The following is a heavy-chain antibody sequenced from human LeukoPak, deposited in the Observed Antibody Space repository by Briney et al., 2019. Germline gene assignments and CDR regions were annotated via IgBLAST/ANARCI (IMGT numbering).Heavy chain of an antibody. CDR1: GGSISSGGYY. Sequence: PSQTLSLTCTVSGGSISSGGYYWSWIRQHPGKGLEWIGYIYYSGSTYYNPSLKSRVTISVDTSKNQFSLKLSSVTAADTAVYYCARDRQAGGAGTGWFDPWGQGTLVTVSS. CDR2: IYYSGST. V-gene: IGHV4-31*03. CDR3: ARDRQAGGAGTGWFDP. D-gene: IGHD6-19*01. J-gene: IGHJ5*02.